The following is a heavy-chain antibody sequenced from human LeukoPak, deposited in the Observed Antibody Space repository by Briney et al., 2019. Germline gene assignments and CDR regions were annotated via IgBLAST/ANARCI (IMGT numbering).Heavy chain of an antibody. CDR2: ISSGSRTI. V-gene: IGHV3-48*02. CDR1: GFTFTDYN. D-gene: IGHD5-18*01. CDR3: ARDGLSRLRLGMDV. Sequence: GGSLRLSCAASGFTFTDYNMNWVRQAPGKGLEWVSYISSGSRTIYYADSVKGRFSISRDNAKNSLYLQMNSLRDKDTAVYYCARDGLSRLRLGMDVWGQGTTVTVS. J-gene: IGHJ6*02.